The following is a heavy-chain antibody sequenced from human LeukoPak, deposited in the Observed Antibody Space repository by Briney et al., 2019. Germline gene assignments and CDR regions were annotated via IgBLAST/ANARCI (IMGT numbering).Heavy chain of an antibody. CDR3: AHRAPYYGDYGRGYFDY. J-gene: IGHJ4*02. V-gene: IGHV2-5*01. Sequence: SGPTLVNPTQTLTLTCTFSGFSLSTSGVGVGWIRQPPGKALEWLALIYWNDDKRYSPSLKSRLTITKDTSKNQVVLTMTNMDPVDTATCYCAHRAPYYGDYGRGYFDYWGQGTLVTVSS. CDR1: GFSLSTSGVG. CDR2: IYWNDDK. D-gene: IGHD4-17*01.